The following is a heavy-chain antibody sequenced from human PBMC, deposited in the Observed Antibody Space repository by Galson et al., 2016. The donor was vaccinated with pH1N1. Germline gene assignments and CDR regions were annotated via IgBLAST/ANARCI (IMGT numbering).Heavy chain of an antibody. J-gene: IGHJ4*02. D-gene: IGHD2-15*01. Sequence: SVKVSCKASRDTFSSYVFNWVRQAPGHGLEWMGGIIPIFDTSNYAQKFQGRVTITADKSTSTAYMELNSLRSEDTAMYYCARNMHLYCSSASCCVYYFDSWGQGTLVTVSS. CDR1: RDTFSSYV. V-gene: IGHV1-69*06. CDR2: IIPIFDTS. CDR3: ARNMHLYCSSASCCVYYFDS.